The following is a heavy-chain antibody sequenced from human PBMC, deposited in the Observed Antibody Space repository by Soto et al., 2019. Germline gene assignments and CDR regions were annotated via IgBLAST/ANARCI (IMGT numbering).Heavy chain of an antibody. J-gene: IGHJ4*02. Sequence: EVQLVESGGGLVRPGGSLRLSCAASGFTFNTYSMNWVRQTPGRGLEWVSSISPTSNYKYYADSLKGRFTISRDNAKNSLYLQMNSLRVEDTAAYYCARDWGSHDHSDYWGQGTLVTVSS. CDR2: ISPTSNYK. D-gene: IGHD3-16*01. CDR3: ARDWGSHDHSDY. CDR1: GFTFNTYS. V-gene: IGHV3-21*01.